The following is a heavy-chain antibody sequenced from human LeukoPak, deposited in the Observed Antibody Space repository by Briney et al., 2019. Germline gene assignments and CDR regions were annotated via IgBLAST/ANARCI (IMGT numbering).Heavy chain of an antibody. CDR3: AKDIWRRSGSYSCYFDY. Sequence: PGRSLRLSCAASGFTFSSYGMHWVRQAPGKGLEWVAVISYDGSNKYYADSVKGRFTISRDNSKNTLYLQMNSLRAEDTAVYYCAKDIWRRSGSYSCYFDYWGQGTLVTVSS. D-gene: IGHD3-10*01. CDR1: GFTFSSYG. J-gene: IGHJ4*02. V-gene: IGHV3-30*18. CDR2: ISYDGSNK.